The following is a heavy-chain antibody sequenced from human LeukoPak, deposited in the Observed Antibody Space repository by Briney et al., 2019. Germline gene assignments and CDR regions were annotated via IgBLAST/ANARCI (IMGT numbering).Heavy chain of an antibody. CDR2: IIPIFGTA. D-gene: IGHD3-22*01. Sequence: SVKVSCKASGGTFSSYAISWVRQAPGQGLEWMGGIIPIFGTANYAQKFQGRVTITADESTSTAYMELSSLRSEDTAVYYCARLHYYDSSGYYDYWGQGTLVTVSS. J-gene: IGHJ4*02. CDR3: ARLHYYDSSGYYDY. V-gene: IGHV1-69*01. CDR1: GGTFSSYA.